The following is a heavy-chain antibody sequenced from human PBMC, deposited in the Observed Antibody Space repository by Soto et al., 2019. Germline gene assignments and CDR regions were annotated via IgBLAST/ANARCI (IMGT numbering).Heavy chain of an antibody. V-gene: IGHV1-69*08. J-gene: IGHJ6*02. Sequence: QVQLVQSGAEVKKPGSSVKVSCKASGGTISRYSITWVRQAPGNGLEWIGRVIPIFGIPAYAQKFQGRVTITADESTNTAYMELSSLRSDDTAVYYCAREDRDRETGLVPASIDGMDVWGQGTTVTVSS. CDR3: AREDRDRETGLVPASIDGMDV. D-gene: IGHD2-2*01. CDR1: GGTISRYS. CDR2: VIPIFGIP.